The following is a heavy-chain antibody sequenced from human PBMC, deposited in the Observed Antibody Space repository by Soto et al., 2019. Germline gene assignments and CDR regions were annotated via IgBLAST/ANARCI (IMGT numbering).Heavy chain of an antibody. Sequence: GGSLRLSCATSGFTFSMYAMTWVRQAPGKGLEWVSAISDGGDTTFYADSVKGRFTISRDNSKNTLYLQMNSLRVEGTAVYYCAKDPTMVTRGYFNYWGQGTLVTVSS. CDR1: GFTFSMYA. CDR2: ISDGGDTT. V-gene: IGHV3-23*01. J-gene: IGHJ4*02. D-gene: IGHD4-17*01. CDR3: AKDPTMVTRGYFNY.